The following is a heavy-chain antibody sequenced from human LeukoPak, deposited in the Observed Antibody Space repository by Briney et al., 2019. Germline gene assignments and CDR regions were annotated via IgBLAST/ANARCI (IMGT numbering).Heavy chain of an antibody. CDR2: TRFDDSYK. V-gene: IGHV3-30*02. Sequence: PGGSLRFSCAASGFSFSSSGMHWVRQAPGKGPEWVAFTRFDDSYKAYGDSVKGRFTISRDNSKNTLYLQMDSLRSDDTAVYFCAKSSAGITWFDPWGQGTLVTVSS. J-gene: IGHJ5*02. CDR1: GFSFSSSG. D-gene: IGHD1-7*01. CDR3: AKSSAGITWFDP.